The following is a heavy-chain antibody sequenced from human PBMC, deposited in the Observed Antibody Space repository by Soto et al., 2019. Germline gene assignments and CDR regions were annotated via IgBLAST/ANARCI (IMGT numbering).Heavy chain of an antibody. CDR1: GFTVSSNF. D-gene: IGHD3-9*01. J-gene: IGHJ4*01. V-gene: IGHV3-53*01. CDR3: AILDWLLYIFDY. Sequence: SGGSLRLSCVASGFTVSSNFMTWVRQAPGKGLEWVSVIYSGGSTYYADSVKGRFTISRDKSKNTLYLQMNSLRAEDTAVYYCAILDWLLYIFDYWGHGPLVTV. CDR2: IYSGGST.